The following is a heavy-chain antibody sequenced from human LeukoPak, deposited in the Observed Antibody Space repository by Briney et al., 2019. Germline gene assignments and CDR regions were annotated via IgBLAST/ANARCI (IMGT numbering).Heavy chain of an antibody. J-gene: IGHJ4*02. CDR2: TYYRSKWFN. Sequence: SQTLSLTCAISGDNVSSTRAAWNWIRQSPSRGLEWLGRTYYRSKWFNDYALSVKSRITINPDTSKNQFSLQLNSVTPEDTAVYYCARVGDGGIYGYDYWGQGALVTVSS. CDR3: ARVGDGGIYGYDY. V-gene: IGHV6-1*01. CDR1: GDNVSSTRAA. D-gene: IGHD2-21*01.